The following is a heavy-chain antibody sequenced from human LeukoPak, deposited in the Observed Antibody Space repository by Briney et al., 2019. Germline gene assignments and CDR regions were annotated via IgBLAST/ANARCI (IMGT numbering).Heavy chain of an antibody. V-gene: IGHV3-15*01. CDR2: LKSKADGGTT. CDR3: TTRYRIAVAGAFDS. J-gene: IGHJ4*02. CDR1: GFIFSNAW. Sequence: GGSLRLSCTASGFIFSNAWMSWVRQAPGKGLEWVGRLKSKADGGTTDYAAPMKGRFTISRDDSKTTLYLQMNSLKTEDTAVYYCTTRYRIAVAGAFDSWGQGTLVTVSS. D-gene: IGHD6-19*01.